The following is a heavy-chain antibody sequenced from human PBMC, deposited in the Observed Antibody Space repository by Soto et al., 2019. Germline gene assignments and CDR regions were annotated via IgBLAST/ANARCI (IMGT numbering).Heavy chain of an antibody. J-gene: IGHJ6*02. CDR3: ARPHLDRPTYYGLDV. CDR1: GFTLSAYS. D-gene: IGHD3-16*01. V-gene: IGHV3-48*02. Sequence: EVQLVESGGGLVQPGGSLRLSCAASGFTLSAYSMNWVRQAPGKGLEWISFINSGSDTIYYGDSVKGRFTISRDNAKNALYLQMHSLRDDDTAVYYCARPHLDRPTYYGLDVWGQETTVTVSS. CDR2: INSGSDTI.